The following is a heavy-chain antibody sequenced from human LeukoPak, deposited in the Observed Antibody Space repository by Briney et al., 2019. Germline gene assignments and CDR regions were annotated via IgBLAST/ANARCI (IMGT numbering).Heavy chain of an antibody. V-gene: IGHV3-7*01. J-gene: IGHJ4*02. CDR2: IKPDGSEG. D-gene: IGHD2/OR15-2a*01. Sequence: GGSLRLSCGASGFTFSSYGMTWVRQAPGKGLEWVATIKPDGSEGYYPGSLKGRFTISRDNAKNTVFLQLSSLRGEDTAVYFCTRDREYGTFDYWGQGTLVTVSS. CDR3: TRDREYGTFDY. CDR1: GFTFSSYG.